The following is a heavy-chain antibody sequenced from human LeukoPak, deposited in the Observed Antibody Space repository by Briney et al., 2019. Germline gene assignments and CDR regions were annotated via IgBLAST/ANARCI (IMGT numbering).Heavy chain of an antibody. CDR2: INANGRNA. CDR3: ARFVSSGPL. D-gene: IGHD3-22*01. V-gene: IGHV3-64*02. J-gene: IGHJ3*01. CDR1: GFGFGYYD. Sequence: GGSLRLACAASGFGFGYYDLHWVRQAPGKGLECVAAINANGRNAYYADSVRGRFIISRDNSNNTLYLQMGSLKPEDMAVYYCARFVSSGPLWGQGTMVTVSS.